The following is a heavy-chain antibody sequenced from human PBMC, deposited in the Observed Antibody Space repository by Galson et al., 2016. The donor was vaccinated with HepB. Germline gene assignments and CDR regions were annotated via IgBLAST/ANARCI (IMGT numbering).Heavy chain of an antibody. J-gene: IGHJ5*02. CDR3: ARESIGGFDP. Sequence: SLRLSCAASGFIFSDYWMSWVRQAPGKGLEWVANIKQDGSKKGYVDSVKGRFTISRDNAEKALYLQMSSLTAEDTAVYYCARESIGGFDPWGQGTLVTVSS. D-gene: IGHD6-6*01. CDR2: IKQDGSKK. CDR1: GFIFSDYW. V-gene: IGHV3-7*01.